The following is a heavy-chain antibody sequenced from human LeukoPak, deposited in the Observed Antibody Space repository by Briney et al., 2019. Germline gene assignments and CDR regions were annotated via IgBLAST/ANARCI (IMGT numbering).Heavy chain of an antibody. V-gene: IGHV3-66*01. CDR2: IYSGGST. Sequence: AGGSLRLSCAVSGFSVSSNYMSWVRQAPGKGLEWVSLIYSGGSTYYADSVKGRFTISRDNAKNSLYLQMNSLRAEDTAVYYCASTAVAGTHYYYMDVWGKGTTVTVSS. CDR1: GFSVSSNY. J-gene: IGHJ6*03. D-gene: IGHD6-19*01. CDR3: ASTAVAGTHYYYMDV.